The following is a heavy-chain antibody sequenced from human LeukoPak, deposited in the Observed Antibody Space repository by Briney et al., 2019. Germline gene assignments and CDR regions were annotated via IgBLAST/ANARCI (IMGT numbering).Heavy chain of an antibody. CDR2: ISGSGGST. J-gene: IGHJ5*02. V-gene: IGHV3-23*01. Sequence: GGSLRLSCAASGFTFSSYAMSWVRQAPGKGLEWVSAISGSGGSTYYADSVKGRFTISRDNSRNTLYLQMNSLRAEDTAVYFCAKDVLGEDNWFDPWGRGTLVTVSS. D-gene: IGHD3-10*01. CDR1: GFTFSSYA. CDR3: AKDVLGEDNWFDP.